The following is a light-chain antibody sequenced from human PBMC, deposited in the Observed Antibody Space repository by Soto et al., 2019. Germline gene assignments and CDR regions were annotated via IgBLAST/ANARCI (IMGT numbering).Light chain of an antibody. Sequence: EIVLTQSPGTLSLSPGERATLSCRASQSVSSTYLAWYQQRPGQAPRLLIYGASSRATGIPDRFSGSGSGTDFTLTISRLEPEDFAVYYCQQYPGSPLAFGGGTKVEIK. V-gene: IGKV3-20*01. CDR1: QSVSSTY. J-gene: IGKJ4*01. CDR3: QQYPGSPLA. CDR2: GAS.